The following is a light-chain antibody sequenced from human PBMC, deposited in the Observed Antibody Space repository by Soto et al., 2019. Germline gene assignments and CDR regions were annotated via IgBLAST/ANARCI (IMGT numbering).Light chain of an antibody. CDR1: QGSNNY. Sequence: DIQMTQSPSSLSASVGDRVTFICQASQGSNNYLNWYQQKPGKAPKLLIYDSSNLERGVPSRFSGSGYGTRFSFTISSLQPEDIATYYCQQFDSLPFTFGQGTRLEIK. CDR2: DSS. J-gene: IGKJ5*01. V-gene: IGKV1-33*01. CDR3: QQFDSLPFT.